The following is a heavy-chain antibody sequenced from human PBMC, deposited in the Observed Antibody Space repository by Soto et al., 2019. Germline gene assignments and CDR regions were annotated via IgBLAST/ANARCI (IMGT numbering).Heavy chain of an antibody. D-gene: IGHD2-15*01. Sequence: ASVKVSCKASGYTFTGYYMHWVRQAPGQGLEWMGWINPNSGGTNYAQKLQGRVTMTRDPSISTAYMELSRLRSDDTAVYYCARDIDMDIVVEVAATAPGYWGQGTLVTVSS. CDR3: ARDIDMDIVVEVAATAPGY. J-gene: IGHJ4*02. CDR2: INPNSGGT. V-gene: IGHV1-2*02. CDR1: GYTFTGYY.